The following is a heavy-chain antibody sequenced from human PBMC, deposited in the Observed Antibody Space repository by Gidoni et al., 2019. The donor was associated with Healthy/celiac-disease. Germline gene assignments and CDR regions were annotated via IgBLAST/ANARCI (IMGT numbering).Heavy chain of an antibody. V-gene: IGHV3-23*01. CDR3: AKGKSSRWSHWGWYFDL. Sequence: EVQLLESGGGLVQPGGSLRLSCAASGFTFSSYAMSWVRQAPGKGLEWVSAISGSDDSTYYADSVKGRFTISRDNSKNTLYLQMNSLRVEDTAVYYCAKGKSSRWSHWGWYFDLWGRGTLVTVSS. D-gene: IGHD6-13*01. CDR1: GFTFSSYA. J-gene: IGHJ2*01. CDR2: ISGSDDST.